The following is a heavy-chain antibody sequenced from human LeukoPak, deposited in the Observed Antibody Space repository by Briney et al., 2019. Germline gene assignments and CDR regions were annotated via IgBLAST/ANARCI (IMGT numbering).Heavy chain of an antibody. CDR1: GFTFSSYG. J-gene: IGHJ6*02. V-gene: IGHV3-30*18. D-gene: IGHD3-10*01. CDR2: ISYDGSNK. Sequence: GGSLRLSCAASGFTFSSYGMHWVRQAPGKGLEWVAVISYDGSNKYYVDSVKGRFTISRDNSKNTLYLQMNSLRAEDTAVYYCAKEGRFGELPNYHYGMDVWGQGTTVTVSS. CDR3: AKEGRFGELPNYHYGMDV.